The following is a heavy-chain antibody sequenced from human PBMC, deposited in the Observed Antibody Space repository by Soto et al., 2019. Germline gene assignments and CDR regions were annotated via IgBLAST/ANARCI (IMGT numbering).Heavy chain of an antibody. CDR1: GHAFASYA. CDR2: INAGNGDT. V-gene: IGHV1-3*01. CDR3: ARGSTSGWPLDF. D-gene: IGHD2-2*01. J-gene: IGHJ4*02. Sequence: ASVKVSCKASGHAFASYAMHWVRQAPGQRLEWMGWINAGNGDTEYSQKFQGRVTITRDTSANTAYMDLSSLLSEDTAVYYCARGSTSGWPLDFWAQGTQVTVSS.